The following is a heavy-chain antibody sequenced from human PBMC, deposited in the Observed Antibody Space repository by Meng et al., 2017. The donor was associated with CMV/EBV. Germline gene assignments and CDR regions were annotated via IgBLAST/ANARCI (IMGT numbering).Heavy chain of an antibody. D-gene: IGHD3-22*01. J-gene: IGHJ4*02. V-gene: IGHV3-21*01. CDR2: ISSSSYI. Sequence: GESLKISCAASGFTFSSYSMNWVRQAPGKGLEWVSSISSSSYIYYADSVKGRFTISRDNAKNSLYLQMNSLRAEDTAVYYCARDLRQYYYDSSGYSPFDYWGQGTLVTVSS. CDR3: ARDLRQYYYDSSGYSPFDY. CDR1: GFTFSSYS.